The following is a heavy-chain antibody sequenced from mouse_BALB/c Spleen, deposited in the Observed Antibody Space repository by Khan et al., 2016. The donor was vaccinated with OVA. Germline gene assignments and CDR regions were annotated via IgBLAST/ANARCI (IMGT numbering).Heavy chain of an antibody. J-gene: IGHJ3*01. CDR1: GFTFSDYY. CDR3: ARGDYGSSIAWFAY. Sequence: EVELVESGGGLVKPGGSLKLSCAASGFTFSDYYMYWVRQTPEKRLEWVATISDGGSYTYYPDSVKGRFTISRDNAKNTLYLQMSGLKSEDIAMYYCARGDYGSSIAWFAYWGQGTLVTVSA. CDR2: ISDGGSYT. D-gene: IGHD1-1*01. V-gene: IGHV5-4*02.